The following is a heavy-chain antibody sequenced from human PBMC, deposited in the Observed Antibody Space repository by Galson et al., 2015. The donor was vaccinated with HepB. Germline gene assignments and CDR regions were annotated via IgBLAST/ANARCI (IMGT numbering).Heavy chain of an antibody. CDR2: INHRGSA. CDR3: ARGQSAKY. V-gene: IGHV4-34*01. D-gene: IGHD4/OR15-4a*01. J-gene: IGHJ4*02. CDR1: GGSFSGFY. Sequence: SETLSLTCAVYGGSFSGFYWTWFRQPPGKGLEWIGEINHRGSANYNPSLKSRATISGDTSKNQFSLKVTSVTAADTAVYYCARGQSAKYWGQGTLVTVSS.